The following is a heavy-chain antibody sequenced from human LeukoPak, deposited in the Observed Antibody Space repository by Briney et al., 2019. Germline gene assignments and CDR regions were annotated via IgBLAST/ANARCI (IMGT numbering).Heavy chain of an antibody. J-gene: IGHJ5*02. V-gene: IGHV3-11*04. CDR1: GFTFSDYY. Sequence: GGSLRLSCAASGFTFSDYYMSWIRQAPGKGLEWVSYISSSGSTIYYADSVKGRFTISRDNAKNSLYLQMNSLTDEDTAVYYCARGADDSGTYYFATFKSWGQGTLVTVSS. CDR2: ISSSGSTI. CDR3: ARGADDSGTYYFATFKS. D-gene: IGHD3-10*01.